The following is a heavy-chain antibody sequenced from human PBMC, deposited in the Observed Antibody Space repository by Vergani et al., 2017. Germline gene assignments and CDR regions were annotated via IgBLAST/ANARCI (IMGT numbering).Heavy chain of an antibody. CDR1: GFTFSSYS. J-gene: IGHJ5*02. CDR2: ISSSSSTI. CDR3: AGYSYEQGDP. Sequence: EVQLVESGGGLVQPGGSLRLSCAASGFTFSSYSMNWVRQAPGKGLEWVSYISSSSSTIYYADSVKGRFTISRDNAKNSLYLQMNSLRAEDTAVYYSAGYSYEQGDPWGQGTLVTVSS. D-gene: IGHD5-18*01. V-gene: IGHV3-48*04.